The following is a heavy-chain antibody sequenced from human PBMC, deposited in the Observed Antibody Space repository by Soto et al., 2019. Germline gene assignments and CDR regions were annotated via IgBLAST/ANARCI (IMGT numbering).Heavy chain of an antibody. CDR1: GFTFSDYY. Sequence: PGGSLRLSCAASGFTFSDYYMSWIRQAPGKGLEWVSYISSSGSTIYYAASVKGPFTISRDNAKTSLYLQMNSLRAEGTAVYYCASHRASSGWSRASDAFDIWGQGTMVTVSS. V-gene: IGHV3-11*01. J-gene: IGHJ3*02. CDR3: ASHRASSGWSRASDAFDI. CDR2: ISSSGSTI. D-gene: IGHD6-19*01.